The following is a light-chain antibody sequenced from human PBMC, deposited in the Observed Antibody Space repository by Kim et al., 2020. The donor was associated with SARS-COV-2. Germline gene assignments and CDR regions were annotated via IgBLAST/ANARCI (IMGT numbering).Light chain of an antibody. CDR1: NSNIGSNA. Sequence: QSVLTQPPSASGTPGQRVTISCSGSNSNIGSNAVNWYQQLPGTAPKLLVYTNNQWPSGVPDRFSGSRSGTAASLAISGLESEDEADYYCAAWDDTVNGWVFGGGTQLTVL. CDR3: AAWDDTVNGWV. J-gene: IGLJ3*02. CDR2: TNN. V-gene: IGLV1-44*01.